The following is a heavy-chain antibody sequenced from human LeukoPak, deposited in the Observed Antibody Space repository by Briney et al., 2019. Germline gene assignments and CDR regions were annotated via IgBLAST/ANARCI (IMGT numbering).Heavy chain of an antibody. CDR3: AREEGRWLHNWRGAIDY. V-gene: IGHV1-2*02. CDR2: INPNTGGT. D-gene: IGHD5-24*01. J-gene: IGHJ4*02. Sequence: ASVKVSCKASGYTFTGFYIHWVRQAPGQGLEWMGWINPNTGGTVFAQKFQGRLSMTRDTSITTAYMELGRLSSDDTAVYYCAREEGRWLHNWRGAIDYWGQGTLVTVSS. CDR1: GYTFTGFY.